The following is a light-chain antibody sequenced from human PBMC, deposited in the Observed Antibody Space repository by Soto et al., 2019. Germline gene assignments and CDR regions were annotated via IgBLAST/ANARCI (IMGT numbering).Light chain of an antibody. CDR3: EQYDNPPVT. CDR1: QDISNY. V-gene: IGKV1-33*01. J-gene: IGKJ5*01. Sequence: PSSLSASIRDRVTMTCQASQDISNYLNWYQQKPGKAPKLLIYDASNLETGVPSRFSGSGPGTDFTFSISSLQPEYIAPYNCEQYDNPPVTFGQGTRLEIK. CDR2: DAS.